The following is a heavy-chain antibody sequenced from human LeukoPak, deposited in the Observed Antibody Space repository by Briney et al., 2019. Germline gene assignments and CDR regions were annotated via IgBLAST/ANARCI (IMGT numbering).Heavy chain of an antibody. CDR3: ARQRYYDFWSGYYNYFDY. V-gene: IGHV4-34*01. CDR1: GGSLSSGGYS. CDR2: INHSGST. J-gene: IGHJ4*02. D-gene: IGHD3-3*01. Sequence: PSETLSLTCAVSGGSLSSGGYSWSWIRQPPGKGLEWIGEINHSGSTNYNPSLKSRVTISVDTSKNQFSLKLSSVTAADTAVYYCARQRYYDFWSGYYNYFDYWGQGTLVTVSS.